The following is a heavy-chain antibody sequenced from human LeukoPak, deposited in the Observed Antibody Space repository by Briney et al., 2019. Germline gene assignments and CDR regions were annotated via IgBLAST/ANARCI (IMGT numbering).Heavy chain of an antibody. V-gene: IGHV3-13*01. CDR2: IGTASDT. J-gene: IGHJ6*03. CDR1: GFTFSSFD. D-gene: IGHD1-1*01. Sequence: GGSLRLSCAASGFTFSSFDMHWARQPTGQGLEWVSTIGTASDTYYPGSVEGRFTLSRDNAKNSLYLQMNSLTAGDTAVYYCARGPPRGKYYYVDVWGKGTTVTVSS. CDR3: ARGPPRGKYYYVDV.